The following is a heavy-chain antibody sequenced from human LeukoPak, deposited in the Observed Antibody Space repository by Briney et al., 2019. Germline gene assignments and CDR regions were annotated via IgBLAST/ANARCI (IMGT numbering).Heavy chain of an antibody. J-gene: IGHJ5*02. V-gene: IGHV3-23*01. CDR1: GFTSSSYV. D-gene: IGHD6-19*01. CDR2: ISASGVST. Sequence: GESLTLSCAASGFTSSSYVMTWDSQPPGGGLEWVSGISASGVSTYYADSVKGRFTISRDNSKNTLYLQINSLRAEDTAIYYCGKWASSGWLLDWFDPWGEGTLGTVSS. CDR3: GKWASSGWLLDWFDP.